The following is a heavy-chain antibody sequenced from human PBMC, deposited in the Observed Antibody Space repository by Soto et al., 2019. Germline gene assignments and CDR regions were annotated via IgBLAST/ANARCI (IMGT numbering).Heavy chain of an antibody. Sequence: PSETLSLTCTVSGGSISSGGYYWSWIRQHPGKGLEWIGYIYYSGSTYYNPSLKSRVTISVDTSKNQFSLKLSSVTAADTAVYYCARVGEAAAGSLPLYYFDYWGQGTLVTVSS. D-gene: IGHD6-13*01. J-gene: IGHJ4*02. CDR1: GGSISSGGYY. CDR2: IYYSGST. CDR3: ARVGEAAAGSLPLYYFDY. V-gene: IGHV4-31*03.